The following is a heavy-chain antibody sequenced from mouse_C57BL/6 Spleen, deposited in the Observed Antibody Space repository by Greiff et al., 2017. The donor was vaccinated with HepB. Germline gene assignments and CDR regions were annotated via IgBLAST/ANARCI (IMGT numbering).Heavy chain of an antibody. CDR2: ISDGGSYT. CDR1: GFTFSSYA. Sequence: DVMLVESGGGLVKPGGSLKLSCAASGFTFSSYAMSWVRQTPEKRLEWVATISDGGSYTYYPDNVKGRFTITRDNAKNNLYLQMSHLKSEDTAMYYSTREYYCGSSYGFAYWGQGTLVTVSA. J-gene: IGHJ3*01. CDR3: TREYYCGSSYGFAY. V-gene: IGHV5-4*01. D-gene: IGHD1-1*01.